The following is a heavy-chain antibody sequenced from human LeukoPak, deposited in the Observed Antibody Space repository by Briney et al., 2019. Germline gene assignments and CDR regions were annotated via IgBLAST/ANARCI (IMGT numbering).Heavy chain of an antibody. Sequence: GGSLRLSCAASGFTFSSYSMNWVRQAPGKGLEWVSYISSSSSTIYYADSVKGRFTISRDNAKNSLYLQMNSLRAEDTAVYYCASWENIVVVPAVYDAFDIWGQGTMVTVSS. D-gene: IGHD2-2*01. CDR2: ISSSSSTI. CDR3: ASWENIVVVPAVYDAFDI. CDR1: GFTFSSYS. J-gene: IGHJ3*02. V-gene: IGHV3-48*01.